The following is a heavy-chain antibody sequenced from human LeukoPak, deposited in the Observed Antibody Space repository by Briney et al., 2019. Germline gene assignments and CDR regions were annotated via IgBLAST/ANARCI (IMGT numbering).Heavy chain of an antibody. V-gene: IGHV1-46*04. CDR1: LYTLTSYY. CDR3: ARASLDAAMVYWYFDL. Sequence: ASVKVSCKASLYTLTSYYIHCVRHTPRQGLECMGEIHPSGGSTSYAQKLKGRVTMTTDTSTSTVYVELSSLRSDDTALYYCARASLDAAMVYWYFDLWGRGTLVTVSS. CDR2: IHPSGGST. D-gene: IGHD5-18*01. J-gene: IGHJ2*01.